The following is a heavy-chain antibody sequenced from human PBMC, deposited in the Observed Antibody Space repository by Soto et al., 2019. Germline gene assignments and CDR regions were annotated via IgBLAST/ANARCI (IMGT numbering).Heavy chain of an antibody. Sequence: GASVKVSCNASGYSFTDCHIHWVRQAPGQELEWLGRINPKSGGTSTAQKFQGWVTMTTDTSISTASMELTRLTSDDTAIYYCARGDSTDCSNGVCSFFYNHDMDVWGQGTTVTVSS. V-gene: IGHV1-2*04. CDR1: GYSFTDCH. D-gene: IGHD2-8*01. CDR2: INPKSGGT. CDR3: ARGDSTDCSNGVCSFFYNHDMDV. J-gene: IGHJ6*02.